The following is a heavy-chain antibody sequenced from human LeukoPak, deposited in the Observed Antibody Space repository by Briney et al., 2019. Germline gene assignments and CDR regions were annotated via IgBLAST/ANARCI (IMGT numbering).Heavy chain of an antibody. D-gene: IGHD2-8*01. J-gene: IGHJ5*01. CDR3: ARAVLATKSEHWFDS. CDR2: FYISGST. Sequence: SSQTLSLTCTVSGAFISSGTYYWSWIRQPAGKGLEWIGRFYISGSTHYNPSLKSRVTISVDTSKNQFSLKVNSVTAADTAVYYCARAVLATKSEHWFDSWGQGTLVTVSS. CDR1: GAFISSGTYY. V-gene: IGHV4-61*02.